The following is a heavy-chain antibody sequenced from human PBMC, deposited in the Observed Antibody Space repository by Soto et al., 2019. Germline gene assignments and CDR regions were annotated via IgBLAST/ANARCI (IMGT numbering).Heavy chain of an antibody. CDR1: GFTFSSYA. Sequence: GGSLRLSCAASGFTFSSYAMSWVRQAPGKGLEWVSAISGSGGSTYYADSVKGRFTISRDNSKNTLYLQMNSLRAEDTAVYYCAKDIPYYDSSGYLESRSYYFDYWGQGTLVTVSS. CDR2: ISGSGGST. J-gene: IGHJ4*02. CDR3: AKDIPYYDSSGYLESRSYYFDY. V-gene: IGHV3-23*01. D-gene: IGHD3-22*01.